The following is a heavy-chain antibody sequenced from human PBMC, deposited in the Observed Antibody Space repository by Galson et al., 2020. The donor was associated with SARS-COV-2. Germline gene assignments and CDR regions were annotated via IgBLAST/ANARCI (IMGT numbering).Heavy chain of an antibody. CDR3: ARDPMITFGGVIVFEYYYYGMDV. CDR1: GFTFSSYA. J-gene: IGHJ6*02. Sequence: GGSLRLSCAASGFTFSSYAMHWVRQAPGKGLEWVAVISYDGSNKYYADSVKGRFTISRDNSKNTLYLQMNSLRAEDTAVYYCARDPMITFGGVIVFEYYYYGMDVWGQGTTVTVSS. V-gene: IGHV3-30-3*01. D-gene: IGHD3-16*02. CDR2: ISYDGSNK.